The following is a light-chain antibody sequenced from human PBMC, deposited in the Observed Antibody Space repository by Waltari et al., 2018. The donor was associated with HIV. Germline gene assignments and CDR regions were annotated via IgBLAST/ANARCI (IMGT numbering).Light chain of an antibody. J-gene: IGLJ3*02. CDR1: SGSVSTSYY. Sequence: QTVVTQEPSFSVSPGGTVTLTCGLSSGSVSTSYYPSWYQQTPGQAPRTLIYSTNTRSSGVPARFSGSILGNKAALTITGAQADDESDYYCVLYMGSGINWVFGGGTKLTVL. CDR3: VLYMGSGINWV. CDR2: STN. V-gene: IGLV8-61*01.